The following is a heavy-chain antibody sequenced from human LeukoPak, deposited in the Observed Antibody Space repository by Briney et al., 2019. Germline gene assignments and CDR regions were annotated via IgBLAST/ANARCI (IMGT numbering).Heavy chain of an antibody. CDR3: ARGPGEMGARERTFDY. Sequence: SETLSLTCTVSGGSISSSSYYWGWIRQPPGKGLEWIGYIYYSGSTNYNPSLKSRVTISVDTSKNQFSLKLSSVTAADTAVYYCARGPGEMGARERTFDYWGQGTLVTVSS. V-gene: IGHV4-61*05. J-gene: IGHJ4*02. CDR1: GGSISSSSYY. D-gene: IGHD1-26*01. CDR2: IYYSGST.